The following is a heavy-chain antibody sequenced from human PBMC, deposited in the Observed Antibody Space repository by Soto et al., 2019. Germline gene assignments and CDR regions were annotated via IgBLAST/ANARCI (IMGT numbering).Heavy chain of an antibody. CDR1: GGSFSGYY. CDR3: ARVSWSGYRLGFSGYYYGMDV. D-gene: IGHD3-3*01. V-gene: IGHV4-34*01. CDR2: INHSGST. J-gene: IGHJ6*02. Sequence: PSETLSLTCAVYGGSFSGYYWSWIRQPPGKGLEWIGEINHSGSTNYNPSLKSRVTISVDTSKNQFSLKLSPVTAADTAVYYCARVSWSGYRLGFSGYYYGMDVWGQGTTVTVSS.